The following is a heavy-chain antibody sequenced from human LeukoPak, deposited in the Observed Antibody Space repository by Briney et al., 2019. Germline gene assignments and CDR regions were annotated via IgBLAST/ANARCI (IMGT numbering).Heavy chain of an antibody. J-gene: IGHJ4*02. CDR3: ARWYYGGWAFDY. D-gene: IGHD3-3*01. Sequence: PSETLSLTCTVSGGTISSYYWNWIRQPPAKGLEWIGYIHDSGSTKYNPSLKSRVTISVDTSKNQFSLKLSSVTAADTAVYYCARWYYGGWAFDYWGQGTLVTVSS. CDR1: GGTISSYY. V-gene: IGHV4-59*08. CDR2: IHDSGST.